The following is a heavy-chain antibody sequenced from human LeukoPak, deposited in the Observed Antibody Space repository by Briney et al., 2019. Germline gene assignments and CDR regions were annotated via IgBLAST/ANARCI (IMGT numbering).Heavy chain of an antibody. CDR3: ARGTTVTTIPDAFDI. J-gene: IGHJ3*02. CDR2: INHSGST. Sequence: SETLSLTCTVSGGSISSYYWSWIRQPPGKGLEWIGEINHSGSTNYNPSLKSRVTISVDTSKNQFSLKLSSVTAADTAVYYCARGTTVTTIPDAFDIWGQGTMVTVSS. D-gene: IGHD4-17*01. V-gene: IGHV4-34*01. CDR1: GGSISSYY.